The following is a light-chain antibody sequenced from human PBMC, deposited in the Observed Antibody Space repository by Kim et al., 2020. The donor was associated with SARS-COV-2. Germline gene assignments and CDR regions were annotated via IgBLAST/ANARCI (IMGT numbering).Light chain of an antibody. V-gene: IGKV3D-15*01. CDR2: GAS. J-gene: IGKJ5*01. Sequence: VSPRENANPSCRANQKMGTDLVWYQQKPGQAPRLLIYGASTRATGNPARFSGSGSGTDFALTISSLQSEDFAVYYCQRSTDWPVTFGQGTRLEIK. CDR1: QKMGTD. CDR3: QRSTDWPVT.